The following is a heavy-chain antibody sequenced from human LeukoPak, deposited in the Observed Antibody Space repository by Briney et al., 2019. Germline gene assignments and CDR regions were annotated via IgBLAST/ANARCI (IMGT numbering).Heavy chain of an antibody. J-gene: IGHJ6*03. Sequence: GGSLRLSCAASGFAFSNFAMSWVRQAPGKGLEWVSAMSGSGDGTYYADSVKGRFTISRDNSKNTLYRQMNSPRAEDTAVYYCAKMMGQRLYDYCMDVWGKGTTVTISS. CDR2: MSGSGDGT. V-gene: IGHV3-23*01. CDR3: AKMMGQRLYDYCMDV. CDR1: GFAFSNFA. D-gene: IGHD3-16*01.